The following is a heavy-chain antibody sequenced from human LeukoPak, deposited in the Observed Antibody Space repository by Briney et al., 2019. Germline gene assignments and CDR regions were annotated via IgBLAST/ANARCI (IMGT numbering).Heavy chain of an antibody. CDR3: ARDFYDSSRYYRPLDY. CDR1: GFTFSSYS. D-gene: IGHD3-22*01. V-gene: IGHV3-21*01. J-gene: IGHJ4*02. CDR2: ISSSSSYI. Sequence: GGSLRLSCAASGFTFSSYSMNWVRQAPGKGLEGVSSISSSSSYIYYADSVKGRFTISRDNAKNSLYLQMNSLRAEDTALYFCARDFYDSSRYYRPLDYWGQGTRVTVSS.